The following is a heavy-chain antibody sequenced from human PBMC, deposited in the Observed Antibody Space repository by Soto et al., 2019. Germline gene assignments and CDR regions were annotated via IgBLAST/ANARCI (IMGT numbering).Heavy chain of an antibody. V-gene: IGHV3-48*01. CDR2: ISSTGGTI. CDR3: ARDPTVGSY. D-gene: IGHD1-26*01. J-gene: IGHJ4*02. CDR1: GFSFSSYS. Sequence: GSLRLSCAASGFSFSSYSMNWVRQAPGKGLEWVSYISSTGGTIYYADFVKGRFTVSRDNAEKTLYLQLNSLRAEDTAVYYCARDPTVGSYWGQGTLVTVSS.